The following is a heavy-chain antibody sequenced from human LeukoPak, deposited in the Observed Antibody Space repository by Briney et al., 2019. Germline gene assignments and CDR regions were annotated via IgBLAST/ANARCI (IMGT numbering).Heavy chain of an antibody. J-gene: IGHJ4*02. D-gene: IGHD4-17*01. CDR3: ARQMDTVTADY. CDR2: IFYSGST. CDR1: GGSISSSSYF. V-gene: IGHV4-39*01. Sequence: PSGTLSLTCTVSGGSISSSSYFWGWIRQPPGKGLEWIGSIFYSGSTYYNPSLNSRVTISIDTSKNQFSLRLSSVTAADTAVYYCARQMDTVTADYWGQGTLVTVSS.